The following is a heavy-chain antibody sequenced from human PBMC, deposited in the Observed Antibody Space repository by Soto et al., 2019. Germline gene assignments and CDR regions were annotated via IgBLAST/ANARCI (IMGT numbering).Heavy chain of an antibody. CDR2: INHSGNT. D-gene: IGHD2-15*01. Sequence: PSETLSLTCAVYGGSFSGYYWSWIRQPPGKGLEWIGEINHSGNTNYNPSLKSRVTISVDTSKNQFSLKLSSVTAADTAVYYCATGKHCSGGSCYSRNYYFDYWGQGTLVTVSS. CDR1: GGSFSGYY. V-gene: IGHV4-34*01. J-gene: IGHJ4*02. CDR3: ATGKHCSGGSCYSRNYYFDY.